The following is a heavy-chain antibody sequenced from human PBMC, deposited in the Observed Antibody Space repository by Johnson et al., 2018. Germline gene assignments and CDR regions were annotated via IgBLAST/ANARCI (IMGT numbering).Heavy chain of an antibody. CDR1: GFNFGIFS. CDR3: ARDDDYVWGSYRSIYFQH. V-gene: IGHV3-48*02. CDR2: ISSSSTTI. D-gene: IGHD3-16*02. J-gene: IGHJ1*01. Sequence: VQSGGSLRLSCAASGFNFGIFSMNWVRQAPGKGLEWLSYISSSSTTIYYADSVKGRFTISRHKAKNSLYLQMNSLRDEDTAVYYCARDDDYVWGSYRSIYFQHWGQGTLVTVSS.